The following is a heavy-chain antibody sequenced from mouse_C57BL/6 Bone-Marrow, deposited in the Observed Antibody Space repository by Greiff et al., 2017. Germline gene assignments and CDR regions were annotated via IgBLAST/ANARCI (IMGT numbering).Heavy chain of an antibody. CDR2: ISDGGSYT. CDR1: GFTFSSYA. CDR3: ARDGSYYGYAMDY. Sequence: EVKLEESGGGLVKPGGSLKLSCAASGFTFSSYAMSWVRQTPEKRLEWVATISDGGSYTYYPDNVKGRFTISRDNAKNNLYLQMSHLKSEDTAMYYCARDGSYYGYAMDYWGQGTSVTVSS. D-gene: IGHD2-1*01. V-gene: IGHV5-4*01. J-gene: IGHJ4*01.